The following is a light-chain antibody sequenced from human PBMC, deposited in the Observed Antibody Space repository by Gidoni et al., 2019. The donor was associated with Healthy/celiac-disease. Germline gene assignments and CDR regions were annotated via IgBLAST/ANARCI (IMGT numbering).Light chain of an antibody. CDR3: QQRSNWPRSA. Sequence: NVLSQSPVTLSLSLGERATLSRRASQSVSSYLAWYQQKPGQAPRLLIYDASNRATGIPARLSGSGSGADFTLTNSSPAAGDFAIYYCQQRSNWPRSAFGQGTQVEIK. J-gene: IGKJ5*01. V-gene: IGKV3-11*01. CDR1: QSVSSY. CDR2: DAS.